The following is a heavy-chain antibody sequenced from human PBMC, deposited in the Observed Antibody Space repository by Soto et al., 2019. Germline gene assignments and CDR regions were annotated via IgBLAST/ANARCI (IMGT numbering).Heavy chain of an antibody. V-gene: IGHV1-18*01. CDR2: ISAYNGNT. J-gene: IGHJ3*02. D-gene: IGHD3-9*01. CDR3: ARDEAYYDILTGAVDAFDI. Sequence: ASVKVSCKASGYTFTSYGISWVRQAPGQGLEWMGWISAYNGNTNYAQKLQGRVTMTTDTSTSTAYMELRSLRSDDTAVYYCARDEAYYDILTGAVDAFDIWGQGTMVTVSS. CDR1: GYTFTSYG.